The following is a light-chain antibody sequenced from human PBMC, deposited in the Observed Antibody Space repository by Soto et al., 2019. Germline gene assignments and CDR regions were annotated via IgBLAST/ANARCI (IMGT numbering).Light chain of an antibody. CDR3: SSYTAYTTYV. V-gene: IGLV2-14*03. CDR1: DSDVGGFNY. J-gene: IGLJ1*01. Sequence: QSALTQPASVSGAPGQSITISCTGTDSDVGGFNYVSWYQQYPGKAPKLMIYDVSDRPSGVSNRFSGSKSGNTASLTISGLQAEDEADYYCSSYTAYTTYVFGTGTKGTVL. CDR2: DVS.